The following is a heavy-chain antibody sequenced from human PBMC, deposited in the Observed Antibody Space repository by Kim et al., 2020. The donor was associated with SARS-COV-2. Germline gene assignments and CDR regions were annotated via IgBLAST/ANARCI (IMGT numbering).Heavy chain of an antibody. V-gene: IGHV4-59*01. D-gene: IGHD4-17*01. J-gene: IGHJ4*02. CDR3: AREAYYGDQSHYFDY. Sequence: PALKSRVTISVDTSKNQFPLKLSSVTAADTAVYYCAREAYYGDQSHYFDYWGQGTLVTVSS.